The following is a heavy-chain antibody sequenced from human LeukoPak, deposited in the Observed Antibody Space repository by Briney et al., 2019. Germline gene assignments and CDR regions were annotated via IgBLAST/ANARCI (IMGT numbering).Heavy chain of an antibody. CDR2: INPNSGGT. Sequence: GASVKVSCKASGYTFTGYFMHWVRQAPGQGLEWMGWINPNSGGTKYAQKFQDRVTMTRDTAINTAHLELSSLKSDDTAIYYCAREGGQYFYGSGEARFDYWGQGSLVTVSS. J-gene: IGHJ4*02. D-gene: IGHD3-10*01. V-gene: IGHV1-2*02. CDR3: AREGGQYFYGSGEARFDY. CDR1: GYTFTGYF.